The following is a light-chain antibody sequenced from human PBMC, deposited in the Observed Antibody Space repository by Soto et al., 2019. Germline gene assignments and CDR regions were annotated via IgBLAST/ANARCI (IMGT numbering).Light chain of an antibody. CDR2: GTS. J-gene: IGKJ1*01. V-gene: IGKV3-20*01. CDR3: QQYGNSPQT. Sequence: EFVLTQSPGTLSLSPGERATLSCRASQTVRNNYLAWYQQKPGQAPRLLIFGTSPRATGIPDRFSGSGSGTDFTLTISRLEPEDFAVYYCQQYGNSPQTFGQGTKVDIK. CDR1: QTVRNNY.